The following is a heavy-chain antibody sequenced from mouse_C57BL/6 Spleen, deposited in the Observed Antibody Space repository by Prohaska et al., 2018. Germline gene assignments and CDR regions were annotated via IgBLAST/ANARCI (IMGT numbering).Heavy chain of an antibody. V-gene: IGHV1-26*01. Sequence: HGKSLEWIGDINPNNGGTSYNQKFKGKATLTVDKSSSTAYMELRSLTSEDSAVYYCASGFDYYGSSYGYFDVWGTGTTVTVSS. CDR2: INPNNGGT. CDR3: ASGFDYYGSSYGYFDV. J-gene: IGHJ1*03. D-gene: IGHD1-1*01.